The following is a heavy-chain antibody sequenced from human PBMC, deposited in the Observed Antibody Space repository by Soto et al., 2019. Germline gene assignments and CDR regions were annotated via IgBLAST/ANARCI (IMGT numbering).Heavy chain of an antibody. J-gene: IGHJ4*02. Sequence: QVQLVQSGAEVKKPGASVRVSCQASGYIFTNFYIHWVRQAPGQGLEWMAIINPTGGSINYAQQFQGRVTVTFDTSTSTVFMDLNSLKYEDTAVYYCARHLTAGDSWGQGTLVIVSS. D-gene: IGHD6-13*01. CDR2: INPTGGSI. V-gene: IGHV1-46*03. CDR1: GYIFTNFY. CDR3: ARHLTAGDS.